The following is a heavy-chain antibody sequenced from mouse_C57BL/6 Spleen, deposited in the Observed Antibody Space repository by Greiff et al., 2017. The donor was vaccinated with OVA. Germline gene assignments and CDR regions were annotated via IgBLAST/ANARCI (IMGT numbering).Heavy chain of an antibody. CDR3: ARGRTAQATHFDY. J-gene: IGHJ2*01. D-gene: IGHD3-2*02. V-gene: IGHV1-55*01. CDR1: GYTFTSYW. CDR2: IYPGSGST. Sequence: VQLQQSGAELVKPGASVKMSCKASGYTFTSYWITWVKQRPGQGLEWIGDIYPGSGSTNYNEKFKSKATLTVDTSSSTAYMQLSSLTSEDSAVYYCARGRTAQATHFDYWGQGTTLTVSS.